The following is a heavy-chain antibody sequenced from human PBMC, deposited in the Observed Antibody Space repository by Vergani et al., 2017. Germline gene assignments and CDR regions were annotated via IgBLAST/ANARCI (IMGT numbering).Heavy chain of an antibody. CDR3: ARSPGGIQLWLLDV. V-gene: IGHV4-59*01. CDR2: IYYSGST. Sequence: QVQLQQWGAGLLKPSETLSLTCTVSGGSISSYYWSWIRQPPGKGLEWIGYIYYSGSTNYNPSLKSRVTISVDTSKNQFSLKLSSVTAADAAVYYCARSPGGIQLWLLDVWGKGTTVTVSS. J-gene: IGHJ6*04. CDR1: GGSISSYY. D-gene: IGHD5-18*01.